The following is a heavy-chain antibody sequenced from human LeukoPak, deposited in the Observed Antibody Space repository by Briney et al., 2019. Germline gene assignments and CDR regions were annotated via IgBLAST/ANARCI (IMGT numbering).Heavy chain of an antibody. J-gene: IGHJ6*03. CDR1: GFTFSSYS. V-gene: IGHV3-21*01. CDR3: VGLTWDYYYMDV. Sequence: GGSLRLSCAASGFTFSSYSMNWLRQAPGKGLEWVSSISSSSSYIYYADSVKGRFTISRDNAKNSLYLQMNSLRAEDTAVYYCVGLTWDYYYMDVWGKGTTVTVSS. CDR2: ISSSSSYI.